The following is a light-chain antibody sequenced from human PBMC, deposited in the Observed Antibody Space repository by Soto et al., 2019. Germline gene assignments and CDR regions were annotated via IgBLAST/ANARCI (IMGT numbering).Light chain of an antibody. Sequence: QSALTQPASVSGSPGQSITISCPGTSTDVADYYYVSWYQQHPGQAPKLLIYEVGKRPSGVSDRFSGSKSGNTASLRISGLQAEDEADYYCSSHTTSSTVYVFGGGTKVAVL. CDR3: SSHTTSSTVYV. CDR2: EVG. J-gene: IGLJ1*01. V-gene: IGLV2-14*03. CDR1: STDVADYYY.